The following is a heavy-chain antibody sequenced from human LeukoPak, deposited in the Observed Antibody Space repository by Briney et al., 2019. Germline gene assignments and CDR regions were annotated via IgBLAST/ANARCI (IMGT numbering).Heavy chain of an antibody. Sequence: PSETLSLTCTVSGGSISSYYWSWIRQPPGKGLEWIGYIYYSGSTNYNPSLKSRVTISVDTSKNQFSLKLSSVTAADTAVYYCAGGTYSGYDYWGQGTLVTVSS. J-gene: IGHJ4*02. CDR1: GGSISSYY. CDR2: IYYSGST. V-gene: IGHV4-59*01. CDR3: AGGTYSGYDY. D-gene: IGHD5-12*01.